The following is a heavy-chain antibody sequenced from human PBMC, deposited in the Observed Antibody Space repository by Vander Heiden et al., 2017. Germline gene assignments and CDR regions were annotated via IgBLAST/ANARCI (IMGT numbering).Heavy chain of an antibody. V-gene: IGHV3-13*01. D-gene: IGHD7-27*01. CDR1: GFSFSNYD. Sequence: EVQVVESGGGLVQPGGSLRLSCAASGFSFSNYDMHWVRQVTGKGLEWVSAVDTAGDTFYPASVKGRFTISREDATNSLYLQMNSLRAGDTAVYYCARVRWGSYESWGQGTLVTVSS. CDR2: VDTAGDT. J-gene: IGHJ5*02. CDR3: ARVRWGSYES.